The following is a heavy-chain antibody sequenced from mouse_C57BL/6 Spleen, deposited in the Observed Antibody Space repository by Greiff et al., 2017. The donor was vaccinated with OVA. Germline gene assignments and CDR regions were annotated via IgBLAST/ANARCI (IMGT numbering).Heavy chain of an antibody. D-gene: IGHD3-2*01. V-gene: IGHV1-18*01. CDR2: INPNNGGT. CDR3: ARYFRHLRLRYFDY. CDR1: GYTFTDYN. Sequence: EVKLQQSGPELVKPGASVKIPCKASGYTFTDYNMDWVKQSPGQSIEWIGDINPNNGGTIYNPKFKGKATLTVDTSSSTAYMELRSLTSEDTAVYSGARYFRHLRLRYFDYWGQGTTLTVSS. J-gene: IGHJ2*01.